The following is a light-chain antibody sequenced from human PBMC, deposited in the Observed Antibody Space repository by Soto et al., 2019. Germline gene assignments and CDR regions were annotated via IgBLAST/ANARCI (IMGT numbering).Light chain of an antibody. CDR3: TSYTTNTALV. CDR2: EVS. V-gene: IGLV2-14*01. J-gene: IGLJ1*01. CDR1: SSNVGTYNF. Sequence: QSVLTQPASVSGSPGQSITIYCTGTSSNVGTYNFVSWYQHHPGKAPKLIIYEVSNRPSGISDRFSGSKSGSTASLTISGLQAEDEADYHCTSYTTNTALVFGTGTKVTVL.